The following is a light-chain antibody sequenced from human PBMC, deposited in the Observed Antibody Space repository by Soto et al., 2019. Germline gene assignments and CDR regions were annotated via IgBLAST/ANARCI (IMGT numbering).Light chain of an antibody. CDR3: QQRHMCPIT. J-gene: IGKJ5*01. V-gene: IGKV3-20*01. Sequence: EIVLTQPPGTLSLSPGERATLSCRPSQSVSNNYLASYQLKPGQAPRFLIYGASNRATGIPDRFSGSGSGTDFTPTISSLEPEDSAVYYCQQRHMCPITFGQGTRLEIK. CDR2: GAS. CDR1: QSVSNNY.